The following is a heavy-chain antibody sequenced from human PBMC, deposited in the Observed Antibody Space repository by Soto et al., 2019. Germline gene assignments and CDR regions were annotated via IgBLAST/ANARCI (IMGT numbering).Heavy chain of an antibody. CDR3: AKKGKRYYDFWSGSLDDYYYGMDV. CDR1: GFTFGSYA. V-gene: IGHV3-30-3*02. CDR2: ISYDGSNK. Sequence: PGGSLRLSCAASGFTFGSYAMHWVRQAPGKGLEWVAVISYDGSNKYYADSVKGRFTISRDNSKNTLYLQMNSLRGEEPAVYYCAKKGKRYYDFWSGSLDDYYYGMDVWGQGTTVTVSS. J-gene: IGHJ6*02. D-gene: IGHD3-3*01.